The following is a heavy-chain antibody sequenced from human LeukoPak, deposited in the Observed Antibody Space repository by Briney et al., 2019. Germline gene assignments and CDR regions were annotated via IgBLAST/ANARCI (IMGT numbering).Heavy chain of an antibody. V-gene: IGHV4-34*01. CDR1: GGSFNAHY. Sequence: SETLSLTCAVYGGSFNAHYWGWFRQPPGKGLEWIGEINPSGGTNYNPPLKSRVTISIDTSKNQFSLRLNSVTAADTAVYYCARANWKAFDIWGHGTTVTVSS. D-gene: IGHD1-20*01. CDR2: INPSGGT. CDR3: ARANWKAFDI. J-gene: IGHJ3*02.